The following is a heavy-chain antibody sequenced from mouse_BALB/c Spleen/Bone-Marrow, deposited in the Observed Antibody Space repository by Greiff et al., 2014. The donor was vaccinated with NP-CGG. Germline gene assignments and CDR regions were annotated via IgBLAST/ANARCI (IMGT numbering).Heavy chain of an antibody. CDR3: ARRGYGNHWYFDF. CDR2: IYPDSSTI. J-gene: IGHJ1*01. D-gene: IGHD2-10*02. CDR1: GFDFSRYW. Sequence: EVKLVESGGGLVQPGGSLKLSCAASGFDFSRYWMSWVRQAPGKGLEWIGEIYPDSSTIDYTPSLKDKFIISRDNAKNTLYLQMSKVRSEDTALYYCARRGYGNHWYFDFWGAGTTVTVSS. V-gene: IGHV4-1*02.